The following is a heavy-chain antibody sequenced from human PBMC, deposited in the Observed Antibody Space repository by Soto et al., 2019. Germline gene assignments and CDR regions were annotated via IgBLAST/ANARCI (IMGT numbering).Heavy chain of an antibody. CDR2: IIPILGIA. Sequence: QVQLVQSGAEVKKPGSSVKVSCKASGGTFSSYTISWVRQAPGQGLEWTGRIIPILGIANYAQKFQGRVTITADKSTSTAYMELSSLRSEDTAVYYCAAYDTLYGMDVWGQGTTVTVSS. CDR3: AAYDTLYGMDV. V-gene: IGHV1-69*02. D-gene: IGHD3-22*01. J-gene: IGHJ6*02. CDR1: GGTFSSYT.